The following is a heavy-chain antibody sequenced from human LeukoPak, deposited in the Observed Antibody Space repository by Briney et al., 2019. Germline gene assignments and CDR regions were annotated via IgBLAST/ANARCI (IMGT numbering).Heavy chain of an antibody. CDR1: VFTFSSYS. V-gene: IGHV3-21*01. Sequence: GGALRHSSAPSVFTFSSYSMNWVRQAPGKGLECVSSISSSSSYIYYADSVKGRFTISRDNAKNSLYLQMNSLRAEDTAVYYCARDLVPAAIGGAFDIWGQGTMVTVSS. J-gene: IGHJ3*02. CDR3: ARDLVPAAIGGAFDI. CDR2: ISSSSSYI. D-gene: IGHD2-2*02.